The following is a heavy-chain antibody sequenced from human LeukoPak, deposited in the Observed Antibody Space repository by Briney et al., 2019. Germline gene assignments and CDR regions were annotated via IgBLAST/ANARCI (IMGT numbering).Heavy chain of an antibody. CDR3: AKEHCSSTSCYYYYGMDV. CDR2: LSGGGGST. D-gene: IGHD2-2*01. V-gene: IGHV3-23*01. CDR1: GFTFSNYA. J-gene: IGHJ6*02. Sequence: GGSLRLSCEASGFTFSNYAMSWVRQAPGKGLEWVSALSGGGGSTYYADSVKGRFTISRDNSKNTLYLQMNSLRAEDTAVYFCAKEHCSSTSCYYYYGMDVWGQGTTVTVSS.